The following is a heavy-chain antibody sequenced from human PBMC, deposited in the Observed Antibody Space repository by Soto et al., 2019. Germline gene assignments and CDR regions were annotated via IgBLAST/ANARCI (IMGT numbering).Heavy chain of an antibody. Sequence: ASVKVSCKASGGTFSSFSFTWVRQAPGQGLEWMGRIITIHGITNYAQKFQGRVTITADKSTSTVYMELSSLTSEDTAVYYCAKVGSSWYSHFDYXXQGTLVTVSS. CDR3: AKVGSSWYSHFDY. CDR2: IITIHGIT. D-gene: IGHD6-13*01. J-gene: IGHJ4*02. CDR1: GGTFSSFS. V-gene: IGHV1-69*04.